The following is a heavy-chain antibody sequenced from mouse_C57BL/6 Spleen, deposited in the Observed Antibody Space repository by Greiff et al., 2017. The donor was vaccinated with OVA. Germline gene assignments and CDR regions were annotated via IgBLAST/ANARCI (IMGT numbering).Heavy chain of an antibody. D-gene: IGHD4-1*01. V-gene: IGHV6-6*01. Sequence: EVKVEESGGGLVQPGGSMKLSCAASGFTFSDAWMDWVRQSPEQGLEWVAEIRNKSNNHATYYAESVKGRFTISRDDSKSSVYLQMNSLRAEDTGIDYCTRPLGPYWYFDVWGTGTTVTVSS. CDR2: IRNKSNNHAT. CDR3: TRPLGPYWYFDV. CDR1: GFTFSDAW. J-gene: IGHJ1*03.